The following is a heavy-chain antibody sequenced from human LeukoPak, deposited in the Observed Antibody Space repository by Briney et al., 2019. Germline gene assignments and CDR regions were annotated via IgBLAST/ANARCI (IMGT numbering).Heavy chain of an antibody. J-gene: IGHJ4*02. CDR1: GYTFTGYY. CDR3: ARRTGPGGGYYFDY. V-gene: IGHV1-2*02. Sequence: ASVKVSCKASGYTFTGYYMHWVRQAPGQGLEWMGWINPNSGGTNYAQKFQGRVTMTRDTSISTAYMELSRLRSDDTAVYYCARRTGPGGGYYFDYWGQGTLVTVSS. D-gene: IGHD1-14*01. CDR2: INPNSGGT.